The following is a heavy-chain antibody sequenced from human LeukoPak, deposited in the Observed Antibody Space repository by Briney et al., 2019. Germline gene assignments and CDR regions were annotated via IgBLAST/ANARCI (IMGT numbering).Heavy chain of an antibody. CDR3: IRDEALWRLDY. V-gene: IGHV3-74*03. CDR1: GFTFSNHW. Sequence: GGSLRLPCAASGFTFSNHWMHWVRQAPGKGLVWVSRIDEGGSNAMYADSVKGRFSISRDNAKNTVNLQMNSLRAEDTGVYYCIRDEALWRLDYWGQGTLVTVSS. CDR2: IDEGGSNA. D-gene: IGHD2-21*01. J-gene: IGHJ4*02.